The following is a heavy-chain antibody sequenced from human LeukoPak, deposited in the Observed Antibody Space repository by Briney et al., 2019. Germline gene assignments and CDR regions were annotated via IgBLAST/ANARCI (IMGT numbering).Heavy chain of an antibody. V-gene: IGHV4-59*01. CDR3: AKDIRMTTSNWFDP. D-gene: IGHD4-17*01. J-gene: IGHJ5*02. CDR2: IYYSGST. CDR1: GGSISSYY. Sequence: PSETLSLTCTVSGGSISSYYWSWIRQPPGKGLEWIGYIYYSGSTNYNPSLKSRVTISVDTSKNQFSLKLRSVTAADTAVYYCAKDIRMTTSNWFDPWGQGTLVTVSS.